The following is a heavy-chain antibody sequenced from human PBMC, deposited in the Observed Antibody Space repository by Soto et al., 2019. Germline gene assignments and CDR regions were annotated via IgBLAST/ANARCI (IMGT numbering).Heavy chain of an antibody. J-gene: IGHJ3*01. CDR3: ARRSVSHSNAFDF. V-gene: IGHV1-69*13. CDR1: GGTFRNLA. D-gene: IGHD2-15*01. Sequence: ASVKVSCKASGGTFRNLAINWVRQAPGQGLEWMGGFIPIIGGGINAQKFQGRVTITSDESTSTAYMELSSLKSEDTAMYFCARRSVSHSNAFDFWGQGTMVTVSS. CDR2: FIPIIGGG.